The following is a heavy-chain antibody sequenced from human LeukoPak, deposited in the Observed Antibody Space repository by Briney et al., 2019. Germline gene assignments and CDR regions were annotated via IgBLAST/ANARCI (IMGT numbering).Heavy chain of an antibody. CDR3: ARRRVQLWLRAFDY. D-gene: IGHD5-18*01. CDR1: GYSISTGYC. Sequence: SETLSLTCTVSGYSISTGYCWGWIRQPPGKGLEWIGEINHSGSTNYNPSLKSRVTISVDTSKNQFSLKLSSVTAADTAVYYCARRRVQLWLRAFDYWGQGTLVTVSS. J-gene: IGHJ4*02. V-gene: IGHV4-38-2*02. CDR2: INHSGST.